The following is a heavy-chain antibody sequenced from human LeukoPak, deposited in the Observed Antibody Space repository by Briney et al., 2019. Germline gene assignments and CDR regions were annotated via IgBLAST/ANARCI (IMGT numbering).Heavy chain of an antibody. J-gene: IGHJ6*04. CDR1: GLTFRNYA. D-gene: IGHD5-12*01. CDR3: ARDFVVATTQYYYYYGMDV. Sequence: PGGSLRLSCAASGLTFRNYAMSWVRQAPGKGLEWVSGISDSGGSTHYADSVKGRFTISRDNSKNTLYLQMNSLRAEDTAVYYCARDFVVATTQYYYYYGMDVWGKGTTVTVSS. V-gene: IGHV3-23*01. CDR2: ISDSGGST.